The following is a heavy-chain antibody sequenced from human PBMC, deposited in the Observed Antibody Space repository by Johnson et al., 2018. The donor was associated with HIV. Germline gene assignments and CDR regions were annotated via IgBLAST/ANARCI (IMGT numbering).Heavy chain of an antibody. Sequence: VQLVESGGGVVQPGGSLRLSCAASGFTFSSYAMSWVRQAPGKGLEWVSAISGSGGSTYYADSVKGRFTISRDNAKNSLYLQMNRLRAEDTALYYCARGLCGGYSDAFDIWGQGTMVTISS. J-gene: IGHJ3*02. CDR3: ARGLCGGYSDAFDI. CDR2: ISGSGGST. CDR1: GFTFSSYA. D-gene: IGHD2-21*01. V-gene: IGHV3-23*04.